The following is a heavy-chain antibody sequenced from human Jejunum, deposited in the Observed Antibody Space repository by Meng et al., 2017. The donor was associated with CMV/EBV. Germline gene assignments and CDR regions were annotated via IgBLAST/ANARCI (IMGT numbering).Heavy chain of an antibody. V-gene: IGHV4-4*07. CDR1: GGSVNNYY. Sequence: QVPLQESGPELVTPLSTLSLTCTVSGGSVNNYYWSWSRQSDGKGLEWIGRFYSSDTYNYHPSLDSRVTMSLDTSKNQFSLNLRSVTAADTATYYCARGPGASTREGFDYWGLGTLVTVSS. D-gene: IGHD1-26*01. CDR3: ARGPGASTREGFDY. CDR2: FYSSDTY. J-gene: IGHJ4*02.